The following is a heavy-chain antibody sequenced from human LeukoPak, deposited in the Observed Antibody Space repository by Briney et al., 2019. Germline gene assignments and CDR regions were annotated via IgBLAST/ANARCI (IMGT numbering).Heavy chain of an antibody. D-gene: IGHD2-15*01. V-gene: IGHV3-7*01. J-gene: IGHJ4*02. CDR3: ARGIVVVVGASDHFDY. CDR2: ISPDGSDK. CDR1: GFTFSTYW. Sequence: GGSLRLSCVASGFTFSTYWMNWVRQAPGKGLERVGTISPDGSDKYYVDSVKGRFTISRDSAKTSLYLQINSLRADDTALYFCARGIVVVVGASDHFDYWGQGTLITVSS.